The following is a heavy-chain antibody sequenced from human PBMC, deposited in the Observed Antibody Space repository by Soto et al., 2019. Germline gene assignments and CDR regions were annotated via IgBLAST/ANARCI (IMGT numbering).Heavy chain of an antibody. CDR2: IIPIFGTA. Sequence: QVQLVQSGAEVKKPGSSVKVSCKASGGTFSSYAISWVRQAPGQGLEWMGGIIPIFGTANYAQKFQGRVTITADESTSTSYMELSSLRSEDTAVYYCARDWVDMVRGVIAPGYLDYWGQGTMVTVSA. D-gene: IGHD3-10*01. CDR1: GGTFSSYA. V-gene: IGHV1-69*01. CDR3: ARDWVDMVRGVIAPGYLDY. J-gene: IGHJ4*02.